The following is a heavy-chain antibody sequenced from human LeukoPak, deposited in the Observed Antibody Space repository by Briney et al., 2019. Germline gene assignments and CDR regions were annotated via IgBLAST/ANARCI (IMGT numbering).Heavy chain of an antibody. V-gene: IGHV1-2*02. Sequence: ASVKVSCKPSGYTFTGYKMHWVRQAPGQGLEWMGWINPNSGDTNYAQKFQGRVTMTRDTSISTVYMELSRLRSDDTAVYLCARDSANGDFDFDFWGQGTLVTVSS. CDR1: GYTFTGYK. CDR2: INPNSGDT. D-gene: IGHD4-17*01. J-gene: IGHJ4*02. CDR3: ARDSANGDFDFDF.